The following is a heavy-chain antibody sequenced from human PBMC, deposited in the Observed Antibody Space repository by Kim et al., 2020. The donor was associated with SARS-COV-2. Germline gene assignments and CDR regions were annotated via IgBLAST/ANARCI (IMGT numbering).Heavy chain of an antibody. CDR1: GFTFSDYY. D-gene: IGHD3-3*01. CDR3: VRSGYYSDYYGMDV. Sequence: GGSLRLSCAASGFTFSDYYMSWIRQAPGKGLEWVSYISSSSSYTNYADSVKGRFTISRDNAKNSLYLQMNSLRAEDTAVYYCVRSGYYSDYYGMDVWGQGTTVTVSS. J-gene: IGHJ6*02. CDR2: ISSSSSYT. V-gene: IGHV3-11*03.